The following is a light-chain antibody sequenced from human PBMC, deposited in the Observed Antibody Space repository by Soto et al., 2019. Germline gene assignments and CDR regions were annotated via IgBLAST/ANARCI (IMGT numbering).Light chain of an antibody. CDR3: QPYNTWPT. CDR1: QSVNMN. J-gene: IGKJ1*01. Sequence: ETVLTQSPVTLSVSPGETATLFCWARQSVNMNWVWYQEKPGQAPRLLIYAASTRATGIPARFSGSASGTEFPLTISSQQSEYSSIYYCQPYNTWPTFGQGTKVQIK. CDR2: AAS. V-gene: IGKV3-15*01.